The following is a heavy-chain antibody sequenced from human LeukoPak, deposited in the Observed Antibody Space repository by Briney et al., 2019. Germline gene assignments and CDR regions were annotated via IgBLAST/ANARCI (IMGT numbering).Heavy chain of an antibody. CDR2: ISSSSSYI. CDR1: GFTFSSYS. CDR3: ARDVGIAVADVDY. Sequence: GGSLRLSCAASGFTFSSYSMNWVRQAPGKGLEGVSSISSSSSYIYYADSVKGRFTISRDNAKNSLYLQMNSLRAEDTAVYYCARDVGIAVADVDYWGQGTLVTVSS. V-gene: IGHV3-21*01. D-gene: IGHD6-19*01. J-gene: IGHJ4*02.